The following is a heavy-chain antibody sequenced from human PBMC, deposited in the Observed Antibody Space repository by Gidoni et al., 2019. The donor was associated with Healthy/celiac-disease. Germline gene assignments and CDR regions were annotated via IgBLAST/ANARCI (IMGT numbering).Heavy chain of an antibody. CDR3: ARDCYDSSGYYCY. V-gene: IGHV4-59*01. J-gene: IGHJ4*02. CDR2: IYYSGST. Sequence: QVQLQESGPGLVKPSETLSLTCTVSGGSISSYYWSWIRQPPGKGLEWIGYIYYSGSTNYNPSLKSRVTISVDTSKNQFSLKLSSVTAADTAVYYCARDCYDSSGYYCYWGQGTLVTVSS. CDR1: GGSISSYY. D-gene: IGHD3-22*01.